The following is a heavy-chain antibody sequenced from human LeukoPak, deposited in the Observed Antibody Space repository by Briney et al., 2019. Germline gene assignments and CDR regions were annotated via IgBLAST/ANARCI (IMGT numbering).Heavy chain of an antibody. Sequence: ASVKVSCKASGYTFTSNALNWVRQSPGQGPQWMGWIHTDTGNPTYAQGLSGRFVFSLDTSVSTAYLQISSLKAEDTAVYYCARLMPVAGRDPNWFDPWGQGTLVTVSS. CDR1: GYTFTSNA. CDR3: ARLMPVAGRDPNWFDP. D-gene: IGHD6-19*01. CDR2: IHTDTGNP. V-gene: IGHV7-4-1*02. J-gene: IGHJ5*02.